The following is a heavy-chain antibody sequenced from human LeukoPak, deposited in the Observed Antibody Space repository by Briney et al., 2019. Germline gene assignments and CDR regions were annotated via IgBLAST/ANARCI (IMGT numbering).Heavy chain of an antibody. CDR3: ASLMRGWSGGVSGWFDS. CDR2: IYTSGST. J-gene: IGHJ5*01. Sequence: PSETLSLTCTVSGGSISSYYWSWIRQPAGKGLEWIGRIYTSGSTNYNPSLKSRVTISVDTSKNQFSLKLSSVTAADTAVYYCASLMRGWSGGVSGWFDSWGQGTLVTVSS. CDR1: GGSISSYY. D-gene: IGHD3-10*01. V-gene: IGHV4-4*07.